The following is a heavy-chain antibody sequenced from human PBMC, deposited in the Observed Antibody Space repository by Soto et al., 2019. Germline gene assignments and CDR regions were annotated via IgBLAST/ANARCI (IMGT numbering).Heavy chain of an antibody. CDR2: IYHSGST. Sequence: QVQLQESGPGLVKPSGTLSLTCAVSGGSISSNNWWSWVRQPPGKGLEWLGEIYHSGSTNHNPSPRSRVTISGDKSTDQSALKLSSVTAADTAGYYCPRDPAYWGQGTLVTVSS. V-gene: IGHV4-4*02. CDR3: PRDPAY. J-gene: IGHJ4*02. CDR1: GGSISSNNW.